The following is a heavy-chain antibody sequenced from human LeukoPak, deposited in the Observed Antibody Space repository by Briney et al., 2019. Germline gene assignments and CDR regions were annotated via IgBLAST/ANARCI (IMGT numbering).Heavy chain of an antibody. V-gene: IGHV3-53*01. CDR1: AFTVSSNY. CDR2: IYSGGST. CDR3: ARGPNDILTGYYYGMDV. D-gene: IGHD3-9*01. Sequence: GRSLRLSCAASAFTVSSNYMSSVRQAPGKGLEWVSVIYSGGSTYYADSVKGRFTISRDNSKNTLYLQMNSLRGEDTAVYYCARGPNDILTGYYYGMDVWGKGTTVTVSS. J-gene: IGHJ6*04.